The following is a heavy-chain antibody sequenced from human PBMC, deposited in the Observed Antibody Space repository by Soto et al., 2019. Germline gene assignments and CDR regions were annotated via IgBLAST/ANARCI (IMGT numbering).Heavy chain of an antibody. CDR3: AREGAELRDAFDI. D-gene: IGHD1-7*01. CDR1: GFTFSSYG. Sequence: GGSLRLSCAASGFTFSSYGMHWVRQAPGKGLEWVAVIWYDGSNKYYADSVKGRFTISRDNSKNTLYLQMNSLRAEDTAVYYCAREGAELRDAFDIWGQGTMVTVSS. J-gene: IGHJ3*02. V-gene: IGHV3-33*01. CDR2: IWYDGSNK.